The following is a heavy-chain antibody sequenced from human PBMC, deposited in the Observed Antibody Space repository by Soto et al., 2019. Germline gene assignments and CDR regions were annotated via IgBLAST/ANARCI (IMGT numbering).Heavy chain of an antibody. V-gene: IGHV1-24*01. Sequence: ASVKVSCKVSGDTLSELSTHWVRQAPGKGLEWMGRFDPEDDEIVYAQKFQGRVTMTEDTSTDTSYMEVTSLTSEDTAVYYCATERLGFCDSDNCYRHYFDSWGQGSLVTVS. J-gene: IGHJ4*02. CDR3: ATERLGFCDSDNCYRHYFDS. CDR2: FDPEDDEI. CDR1: GDTLSELS. D-gene: IGHD2-21*02.